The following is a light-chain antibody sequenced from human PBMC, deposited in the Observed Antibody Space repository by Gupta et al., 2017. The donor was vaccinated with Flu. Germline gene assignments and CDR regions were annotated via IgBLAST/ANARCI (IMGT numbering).Light chain of an antibody. V-gene: IGKV3-15*01. CDR3: QQYNNWPPWT. Sequence: ERATLFCRASQSVSSNLAWYQQKPGQAPRLLIYGASTRATGIPARFSGSGSGTEFTLTISSLQSEDFAVYYCQQYNNWPPWTFGQGTKVEIK. J-gene: IGKJ1*01. CDR1: QSVSSN. CDR2: GAS.